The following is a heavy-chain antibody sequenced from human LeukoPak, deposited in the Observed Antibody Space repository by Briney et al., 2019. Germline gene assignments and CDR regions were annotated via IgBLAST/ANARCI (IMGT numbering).Heavy chain of an antibody. CDR3: ARDRNYDFWSGYTRADAFDI. D-gene: IGHD3-3*01. CDR1: GYTFTSYY. CDR2: INPSGGST. Sequence: ASVKVSCKTSGYTFTSYYMHWVRQAPGQGLEWMGIINPSGGSTSYAQTFQGRVTMPRATSKSTVYMELRSLRSEDTAVYYCARDRNYDFWSGYTRADAFDIWGQGTMVTVSS. V-gene: IGHV1-46*01. J-gene: IGHJ3*02.